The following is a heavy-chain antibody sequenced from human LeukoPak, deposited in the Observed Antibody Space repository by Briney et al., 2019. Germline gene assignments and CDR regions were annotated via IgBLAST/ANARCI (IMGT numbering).Heavy chain of an antibody. V-gene: IGHV1-2*02. CDR1: GFASTNYY. D-gene: IGHD2-2*03. Sequence: ASVKVSCKASGFASTNYYIHWMRRAPGQGLEWMGWIIPNSGGTNYAQNFQGRVTMTTDTSLTTAYMELNSLTSDDTGVYYCAKNGYCDTTSCYAWFDPWGQGTLVTVSS. J-gene: IGHJ5*02. CDR3: AKNGYCDTTSCYAWFDP. CDR2: IIPNSGGT.